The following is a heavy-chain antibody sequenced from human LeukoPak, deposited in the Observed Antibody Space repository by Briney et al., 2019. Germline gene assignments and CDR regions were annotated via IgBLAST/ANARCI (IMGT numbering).Heavy chain of an antibody. V-gene: IGHV4-34*01. CDR2: INHSEST. J-gene: IGHJ4*02. Sequence: PSETLSLTCAVYGGSFSGYYWSWIRRPPGKGLEWIGEINHSESTNYNPSLKSRVSISVDTSKNQFSLKLSSVTAADTAVYYCARLSGYFDYWGQGTLVTVSS. D-gene: IGHD2-15*01. CDR1: GGSFSGYY. CDR3: ARLSGYFDY.